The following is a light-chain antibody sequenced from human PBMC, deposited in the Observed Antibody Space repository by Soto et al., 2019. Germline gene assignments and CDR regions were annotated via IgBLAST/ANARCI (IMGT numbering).Light chain of an antibody. V-gene: IGKV1-5*03. CDR2: KAS. Sequence: DIQMTQSPSTLSASVGDRVTITCRASQSISSWLAWYQQKPGTAPKLLIYKASTLESGVPSRFGGSGSGTEFTLTISSLQPDVFATYYCQHYNSYSEAFGQGTKVDIK. CDR1: QSISSW. J-gene: IGKJ1*01. CDR3: QHYNSYSEA.